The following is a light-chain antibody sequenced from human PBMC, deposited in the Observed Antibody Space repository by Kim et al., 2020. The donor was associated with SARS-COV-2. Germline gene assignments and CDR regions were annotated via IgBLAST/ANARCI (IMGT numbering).Light chain of an antibody. CDR2: GAS. J-gene: IGKJ4*01. CDR3: QQYNNWPLT. CDR1: QSISSN. Sequence: SGSPGERATLSCSASQSISSNLAWYQQKPGQAPRLLIYGASTRATGIPARFSGSGSGTEFTLTISSLQSEDFAVYYCQQYNNWPLTFGGGTKVEI. V-gene: IGKV3-15*01.